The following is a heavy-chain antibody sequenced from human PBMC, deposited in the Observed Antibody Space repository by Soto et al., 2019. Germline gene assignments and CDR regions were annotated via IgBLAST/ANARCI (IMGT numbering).Heavy chain of an antibody. CDR1: GFTFSSYG. CDR2: IRYDGSNK. V-gene: IGHV3-33*01. D-gene: IGHD6-19*01. Sequence: PGGSLRLSCAASGFTFSSYGMHWVRQAPGKGLEWVAVIRYDGSNKYYADSVKGRFTISRDNSKNTLYLQMNSLRAEDTAVYYCASGPSSGWYYFDYWGQGTLVTVSS. J-gene: IGHJ4*02. CDR3: ASGPSSGWYYFDY.